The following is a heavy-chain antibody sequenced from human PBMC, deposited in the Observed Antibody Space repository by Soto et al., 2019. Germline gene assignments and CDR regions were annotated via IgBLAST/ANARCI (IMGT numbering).Heavy chain of an antibody. Sequence: QVQLVQSEAEVKKPGASVKVSCEASGYTFINHGISWVRQAPGQGLEWMGWVSGSNGNTKYAQKFQGRVTMTTETSTSTAHLALRNLRSDATAVYFCARDFYPLAYYFDPWGQGTLVTVSS. CDR2: VSGSNGNT. V-gene: IGHV1-18*04. CDR3: ARDFYPLAYYFDP. CDR1: GYTFINHG. J-gene: IGHJ4*02.